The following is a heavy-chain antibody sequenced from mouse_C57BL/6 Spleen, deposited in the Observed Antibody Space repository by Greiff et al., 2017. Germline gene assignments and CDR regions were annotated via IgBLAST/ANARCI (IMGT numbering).Heavy chain of an antibody. Sequence: VQLQQSGAELVRPGASVKLSCTASGFNIKDDYMHWVKQRPEQGLEWIGWIDPENGDTEYASKFQGKATITADTSSNPAYLQISSLTSGDTAVYYCTTACRLRVDYWGQGTSVTVSS. V-gene: IGHV14-4*01. CDR2: IDPENGDT. CDR3: TTACRLRVDY. D-gene: IGHD1-1*01. CDR1: GFNIKDDY. J-gene: IGHJ4*01.